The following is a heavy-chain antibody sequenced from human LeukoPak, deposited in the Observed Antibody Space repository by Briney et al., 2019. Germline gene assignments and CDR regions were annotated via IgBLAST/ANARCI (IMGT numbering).Heavy chain of an antibody. CDR3: ASVGVVFDY. Sequence: PSETLSLTCTVSGDSISSRSYYWGWIRQPPGKGLEWIGSIYYSGITYYNPSLKSRVTISIDTSKNQFSLKLSSVTAADTAVYYCASVGVVFDYWGQGTLVTVSS. CDR1: GDSISSRSYY. CDR2: IYYSGIT. D-gene: IGHD2-21*01. J-gene: IGHJ4*02. V-gene: IGHV4-39*01.